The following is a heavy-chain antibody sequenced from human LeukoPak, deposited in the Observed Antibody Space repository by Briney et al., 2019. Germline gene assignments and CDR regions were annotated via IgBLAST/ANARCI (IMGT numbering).Heavy chain of an antibody. V-gene: IGHV3-15*07. Sequence: GGSLRLSCAASGFTFSNAWMNWVRQAPGKGLEWVGRIKSKTDGGTTDYAAPVKGRFTISRDDSKNTLYLQMNSLKTEDTAVHYCTTGAALVVVPATDFDYWGQGTLVTVSS. D-gene: IGHD2-15*01. CDR2: IKSKTDGGTT. CDR1: GFTFSNAW. CDR3: TTGAALVVVPATDFDY. J-gene: IGHJ4*02.